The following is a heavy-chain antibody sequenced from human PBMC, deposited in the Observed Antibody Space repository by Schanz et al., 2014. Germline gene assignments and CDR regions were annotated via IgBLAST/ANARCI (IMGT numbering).Heavy chain of an antibody. CDR1: GFTFSSYT. J-gene: IGHJ3*01. V-gene: IGHV3-23*01. CDR2: ISGSGGST. CDR3: ARDEGRDGYNVAFDV. D-gene: IGHD5-12*01. Sequence: EVQLLESGGGLVRPGGSLRLSCAASGFTFSSYTMNWVRQAPGKGLEWVSAISGSGGSTVYADSVKGRFTISRDNSKNPLFLQMNSQSPEDTALYFCARDEGRDGYNVAFDVWRRGTPVSVS.